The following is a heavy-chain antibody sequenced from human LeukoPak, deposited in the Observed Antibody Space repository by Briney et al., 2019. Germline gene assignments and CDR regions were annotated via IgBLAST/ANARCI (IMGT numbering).Heavy chain of an antibody. CDR1: GGSFSGYY. D-gene: IGHD2-2*01. V-gene: IGHV4-34*01. CDR3: ARKFGYCSSTSCYLYYMDV. Sequence: SETLSLTCVVYGGSFSGYYWSWIRQPPGKGLEWIGEINHIGSTNYNPSLKSRVTISVDTSKNQFSLKLSSVTAADTAVYYCARKFGYCSSTSCYLYYMDVWGKGTTVTVSS. CDR2: INHIGST. J-gene: IGHJ6*03.